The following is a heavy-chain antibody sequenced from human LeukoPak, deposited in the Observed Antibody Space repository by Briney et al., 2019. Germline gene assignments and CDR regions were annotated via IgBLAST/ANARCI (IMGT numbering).Heavy chain of an antibody. J-gene: IGHJ4*02. Sequence: GGSLRLSCAASGFTFSSYAVSWVRQAPGKGLEWVSAISGSGGSTYYADSVKGRFTISRDNSKNTLYLQMNSLRAEDTAVYYCARSGIAAAGAKMGDYWGQGTLVTVFS. CDR2: ISGSGGST. CDR3: ARSGIAAAGAKMGDY. V-gene: IGHV3-23*01. CDR1: GFTFSSYA. D-gene: IGHD6-13*01.